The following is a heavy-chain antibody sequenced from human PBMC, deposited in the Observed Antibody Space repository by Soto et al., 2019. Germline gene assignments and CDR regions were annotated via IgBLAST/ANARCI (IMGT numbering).Heavy chain of an antibody. V-gene: IGHV3-23*01. D-gene: IGHD2-2*01. CDR2: TSGSGGST. Sequence: EVQLLESGGGLVQPGGSLRLSCAASGFTFSSYAMSWVRQAPGKGLEWVSSTSGSGGSTYYADSVKGRFTISRDNSKNTLWLQMSSLRAEDTALYYCAKEQRGDSSTARLDHGGQGTLVTVAS. J-gene: IGHJ4*02. CDR1: GFTFSSYA. CDR3: AKEQRGDSSTARLDH.